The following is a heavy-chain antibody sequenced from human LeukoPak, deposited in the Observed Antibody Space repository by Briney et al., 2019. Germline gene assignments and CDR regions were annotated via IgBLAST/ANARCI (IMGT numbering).Heavy chain of an antibody. V-gene: IGHV4-34*01. Sequence: SETLSLTCAVYGGSFSGYYWSWIRQPPGKGLEWIGEIYHSGSTTCNPSLKSRVSISIDTSKSQFSLKLSSVTAADTAVYYCARGGRDGYKRSFDYWGQGTLVTVSS. J-gene: IGHJ4*02. D-gene: IGHD5-24*01. CDR1: GGSFSGYY. CDR2: IYHSGST. CDR3: ARGGRDGYKRSFDY.